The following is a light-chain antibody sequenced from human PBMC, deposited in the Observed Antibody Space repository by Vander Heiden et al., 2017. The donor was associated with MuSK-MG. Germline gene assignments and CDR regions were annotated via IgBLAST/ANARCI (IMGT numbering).Light chain of an antibody. CDR1: SSDVGGYNY. Sequence: QSALTQPRSVSGSPGQSVTISCTGTSSDVGGYNYVSWYQQHPGKAPTLMMYDVSKRPSGVPDRFSGSKSGNTDSLNISGLQAEDEADYYCCSYAGSYVVFGGGTKLTVL. CDR2: DVS. J-gene: IGLJ2*01. CDR3: CSYAGSYVV. V-gene: IGLV2-11*01.